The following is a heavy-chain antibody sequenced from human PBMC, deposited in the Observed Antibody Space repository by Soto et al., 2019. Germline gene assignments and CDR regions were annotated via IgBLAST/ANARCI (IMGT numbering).Heavy chain of an antibody. J-gene: IGHJ4*02. D-gene: IGHD6-6*01. CDR1: EFTFSAYW. CDR3: VREGEQYRDGCRDCGAYEY. V-gene: IGHV3-7*01. CDR2: INEAGSEK. Sequence: EVQLVESGGGLVQPGESLRLSCAASEFTFSAYWMSWVRQAPGKGPEWVANINEAGSEKYCVDSVKGRFTISRDNAENSLSLRMNSLRVEDTAVYYCVREGEQYRDGCRDCGAYEYWGQGSLVSVSS.